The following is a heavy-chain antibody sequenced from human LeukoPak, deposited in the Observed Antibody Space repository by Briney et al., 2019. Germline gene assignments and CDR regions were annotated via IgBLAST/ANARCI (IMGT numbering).Heavy chain of an antibody. Sequence: SQTLSLTCTVSGGSISSYYWNWIRQPAGKGLEWIGRMSTSGSSDYNPSLKSRVTMSVDTSKNQFSLKLSSVTAADTAVYYCARGDWHFDPWGRGTLVTVSS. V-gene: IGHV4-4*07. J-gene: IGHJ2*01. CDR3: ARGDWHFDP. CDR1: GGSISSYY. CDR2: MSTSGSS.